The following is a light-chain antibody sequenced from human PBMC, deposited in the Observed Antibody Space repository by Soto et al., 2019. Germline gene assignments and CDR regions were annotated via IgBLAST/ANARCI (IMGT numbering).Light chain of an antibody. CDR2: DVS. Sequence: QSALTQPASVSGSPGQSITISCTGTSSDVGGYNYVSWYQQHPGKVPRLMIYDVSNRPSGVSNRFSGSKSGNTASLTISGLQAEDGADYYCSSYTTSPLSYAFGTGTKVTVL. CDR1: SSDVGGYNY. CDR3: SSYTTSPLSYA. J-gene: IGLJ1*01. V-gene: IGLV2-14*01.